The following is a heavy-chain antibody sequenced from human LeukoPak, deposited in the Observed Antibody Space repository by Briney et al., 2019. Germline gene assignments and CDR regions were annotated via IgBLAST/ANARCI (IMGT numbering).Heavy chain of an antibody. CDR2: INWNGGST. D-gene: IGHD5-24*01. CDR3: ARDRGYNYDY. V-gene: IGHV3-20*04. J-gene: IGHJ4*02. Sequence: GGSLRLSCAASGFTFDDYGKSWDRQGPGKGLEWVSGINWNGGSTDYADSVKGRFTISRDNAKNSLYLQMNSLRAEDTALYYCARDRGYNYDYWGQGTLVTVSS. CDR1: GFTFDDYG.